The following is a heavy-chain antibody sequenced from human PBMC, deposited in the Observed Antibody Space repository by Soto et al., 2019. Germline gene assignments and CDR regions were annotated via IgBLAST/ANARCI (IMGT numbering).Heavy chain of an antibody. CDR1: GFSLSTSGMA. V-gene: IGHV2-5*02. J-gene: IGHJ1*01. D-gene: IGHD4-17*01. CDR3: SHSPIQAVTVKTGYFQH. Sequence: QITLKESGPTLVKPTQTLTLTCTFSGFSLSTSGMAVGWIRQPPGKALEWLALMYWEDDKRYSPSLKSRLTITKDTSKNQVVLTMTNMDPVDTATYYCSHSPIQAVTVKTGYFQHWGQGTLVTVS. CDR2: MYWEDDK.